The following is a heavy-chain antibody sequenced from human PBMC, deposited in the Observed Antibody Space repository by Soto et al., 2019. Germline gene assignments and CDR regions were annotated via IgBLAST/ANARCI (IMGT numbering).Heavy chain of an antibody. Sequence: ASVKVSCKASGYTFTSDYMHWVRQAPGQGLEWIGIINPSGGSTIRQKFQGRVTMTTDTSTSTAYMELRSLRSDDTAVYYCARDSLYYDILTGYKPAADYYYYGMDVWGQGTTVTVSS. D-gene: IGHD3-9*01. V-gene: IGHV1-46*01. CDR1: GYTFTSDY. J-gene: IGHJ6*02. CDR2: INPSGGST. CDR3: ARDSLYYDILTGYKPAADYYYYGMDV.